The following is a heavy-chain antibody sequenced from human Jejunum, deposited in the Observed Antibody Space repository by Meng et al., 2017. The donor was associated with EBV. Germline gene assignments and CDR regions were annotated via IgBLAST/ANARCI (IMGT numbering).Heavy chain of an antibody. Sequence: QLQLQEAASGPVKPSETLSLTCAVSGGSISSGGYSWHLIRQPPGKGLQWIGYIYYSGSAFYNPSLKSRVTLSVDRSKNQFSLNLSSVTAADTAVYYCARGAYFDYWGQGTLVTVSS. CDR1: GGSISSGGYS. V-gene: IGHV4-30-2*01. J-gene: IGHJ4*02. CDR2: IYYSGSA. CDR3: ARGAYFDY.